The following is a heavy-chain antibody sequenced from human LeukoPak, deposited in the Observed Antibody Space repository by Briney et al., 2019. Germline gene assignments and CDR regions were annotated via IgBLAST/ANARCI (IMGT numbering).Heavy chain of an antibody. V-gene: IGHV1-69*05. Sequence: SVKVSCKASGGTFSSYAISWVRQAPGQGLEWMGGIIPIFGTANYAQKFPGRVTITTDESMSTAYMELRSLRSEDTAVYYCARQMVVDYYYYMDVWGKGTTVTVSS. J-gene: IGHJ6*03. CDR2: IIPIFGTA. CDR3: ARQMVVDYYYYMDV. D-gene: IGHD2-15*01. CDR1: GGTFSSYA.